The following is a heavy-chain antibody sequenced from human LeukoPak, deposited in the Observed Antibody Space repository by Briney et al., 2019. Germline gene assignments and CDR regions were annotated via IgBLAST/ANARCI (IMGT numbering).Heavy chain of an antibody. D-gene: IGHD2-2*02. CDR3: ARQTIVVVPAAIRWDWFDP. Sequence: PSETLSLTCAVYGGSFSGYYWSWIRQPPGKGLEWIGEINHSGSTNYNPSLKSRVTISVDTSKNQFSLKLSSVTAADTAVYYCARQTIVVVPAAIRWDWFDPWGQGTLVTVSS. V-gene: IGHV4-34*01. CDR2: INHSGST. CDR1: GGSFSGYY. J-gene: IGHJ5*02.